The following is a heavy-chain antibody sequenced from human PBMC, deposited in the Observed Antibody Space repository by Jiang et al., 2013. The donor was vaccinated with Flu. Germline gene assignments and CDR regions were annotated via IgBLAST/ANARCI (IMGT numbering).Heavy chain of an antibody. V-gene: IGHV6-1*01. J-gene: IGHJ4*02. Sequence: QTLSLTCAISGDSVSSDAGWNWIRQSPSRGLEWLGRTYYKSKWNNDYAVSVKSRITINSDTSKNQFSLQLNSVAPEDTAVYYCARGWLRDYLDSWGQGTLVTVSS. CDR2: TYYKSKWNN. CDR1: GDSVSSDAG. D-gene: IGHD5-12*01. CDR3: ARGWLRDYLDS.